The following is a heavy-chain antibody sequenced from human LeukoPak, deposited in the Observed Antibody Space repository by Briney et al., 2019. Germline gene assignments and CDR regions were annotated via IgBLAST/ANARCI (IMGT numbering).Heavy chain of an antibody. Sequence: GGSLRLSCAASGFTFSSYGMHWVRQAPGKGLQWLAFIQSDGNNKYYADSVKGRFTISRDNSKNTLYLQMNSLRAEDTAVYYCAKDSEVGWLVRENYYYMDVWGKGTTVTISS. V-gene: IGHV3-30*02. CDR1: GFTFSSYG. CDR3: AKDSEVGWLVRENYYYMDV. J-gene: IGHJ6*03. CDR2: IQSDGNNK. D-gene: IGHD6-19*01.